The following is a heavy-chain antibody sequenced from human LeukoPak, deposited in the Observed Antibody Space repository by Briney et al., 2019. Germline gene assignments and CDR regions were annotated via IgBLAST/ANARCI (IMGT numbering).Heavy chain of an antibody. V-gene: IGHV4-59*01. CDR3: ARGGRSRGSMSFYYMDV. J-gene: IGHJ6*03. Sequence: SETLSLTCTVSGGSISSYYWSWIRQPPGKGLEWIGYIYYSGSTNYNPSLKSRVTISVDTSKNQVSLKVKSVTAADTAVYYCARGGRSRGSMSFYYMDVWGKGATVTVSS. CDR2: IYYSGST. CDR1: GGSISSYY. D-gene: IGHD3-10*01.